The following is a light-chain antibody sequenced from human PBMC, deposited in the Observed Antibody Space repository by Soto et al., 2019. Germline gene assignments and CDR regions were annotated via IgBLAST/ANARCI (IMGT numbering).Light chain of an antibody. CDR1: QSISTW. Sequence: DIQMTQSPSTLSASVGDRVTITCRASQSISTWLAWYQQKPGKAPKLLIYDASSLESGVPSRFSGSGSGTEFTLTINSLQPDDFATYYCQQYDGYWTFGQGTKVDIK. CDR3: QQYDGYWT. V-gene: IGKV1-5*01. CDR2: DAS. J-gene: IGKJ1*01.